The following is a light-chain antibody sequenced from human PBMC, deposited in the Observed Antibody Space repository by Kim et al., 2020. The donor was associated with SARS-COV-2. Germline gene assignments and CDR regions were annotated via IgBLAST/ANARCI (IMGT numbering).Light chain of an antibody. CDR3: QAWDSSTHNYV. Sequence: PGTTASITSAGYDLRDKYVHRSQQKPGQSPVVVVYQDKQRPSGIPERFSGSNSGTTATLTIRGTRAMDEADSYCQAWDSSTHNYVFGAGTKVTVL. V-gene: IGLV3-1*01. J-gene: IGLJ1*01. CDR1: DLRDKY. CDR2: QDK.